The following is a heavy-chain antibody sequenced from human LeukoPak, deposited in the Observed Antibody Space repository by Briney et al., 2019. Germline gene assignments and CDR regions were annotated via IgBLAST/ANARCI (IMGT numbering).Heavy chain of an antibody. J-gene: IGHJ4*02. Sequence: GGSLRLSCAASGFAFSDYYMSWIRQAPGKGLEWVSSISGSGGSTSYADSVKGRFTISRDNSKNTLYLQMNSLRAEDTAVYFCAKANRITMIVPLDYWGQGTLVTVSS. CDR2: ISGSGGST. CDR1: GFAFSDYY. CDR3: AKANRITMIVPLDY. D-gene: IGHD3-22*01. V-gene: IGHV3-23*01.